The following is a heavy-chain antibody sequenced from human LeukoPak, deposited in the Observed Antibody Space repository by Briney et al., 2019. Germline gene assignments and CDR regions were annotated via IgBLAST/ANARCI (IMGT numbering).Heavy chain of an antibody. CDR3: ARDPAEADC. CDR1: GFTFSSSW. J-gene: IGHJ4*02. Sequence: GGSLRLSCAASGFTFSSSWMNWVRQSPGKGLEWVANIKEDGTEKYYVDSVKGRFAISRDNAKNSLYLQMNGLRAEDTAVYYCARDPAEADCWGQGTLVTVSS. V-gene: IGHV3-7*01. CDR2: IKEDGTEK.